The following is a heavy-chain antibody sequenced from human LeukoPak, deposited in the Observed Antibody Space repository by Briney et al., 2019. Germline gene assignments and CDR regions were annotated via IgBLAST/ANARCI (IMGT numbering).Heavy chain of an antibody. J-gene: IGHJ4*02. CDR1: GGSISSSSYY. D-gene: IGHD5-24*01. CDR3: ARTPRDGYNSPYFDY. Sequence: SETLSLTCSVSGGSISSSSYYWGWLRPPPGQGLEWIGSIYYSGNTYYNPSLKSRVTISVDTSKNQFSLKLSSMTAADTAVYYCARTPRDGYNSPYFDYWGQGTLVTVSS. CDR2: IYYSGNT. V-gene: IGHV4-39*01.